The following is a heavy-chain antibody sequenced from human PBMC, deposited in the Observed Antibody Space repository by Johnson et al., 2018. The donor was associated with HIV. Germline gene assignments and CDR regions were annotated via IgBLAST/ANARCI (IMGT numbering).Heavy chain of an antibody. CDR1: GFTFSSYA. Sequence: VQLVESGGGVVQPGRSLRLSCAASGFTFSSYAMHWVRQAPGKGLEWVAVISYDGSNKYYADSVKGRFTISRDNSKNTLYLQMNSLRAEDMGVYYCARLRSPDAFDIWGQGTMVTVSS. V-gene: IGHV3-30*04. D-gene: IGHD2-15*01. J-gene: IGHJ3*02. CDR2: ISYDGSNK. CDR3: ARLRSPDAFDI.